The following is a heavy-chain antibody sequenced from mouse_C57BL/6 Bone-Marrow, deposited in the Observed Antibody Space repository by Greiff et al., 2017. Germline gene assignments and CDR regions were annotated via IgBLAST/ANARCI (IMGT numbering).Heavy chain of an antibody. J-gene: IGHJ2*01. CDR3: ARSPYGSSSGDY. D-gene: IGHD1-1*01. CDR2: MHPNGGSP. CDR1: GYTFTNYW. V-gene: IGHV1-64*01. Sequence: VQLQQPGAELVKPGASVKLSCKASGYTFTNYWMHWVKQRPGQGLEWIGMMHPNGGSPDYNEKFKSEATLTADKSSSTAYMQLSSLTSEDSAVYFCARSPYGSSSGDYWGQGTTLTVSS.